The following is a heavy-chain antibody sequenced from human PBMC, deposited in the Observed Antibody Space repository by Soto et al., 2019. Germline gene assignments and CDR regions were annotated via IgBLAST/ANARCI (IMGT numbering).Heavy chain of an antibody. D-gene: IGHD1-26*01. CDR2: VSGNGGST. V-gene: IGHV3-23*01. Sequence: GGSLRLSCAASGFTFGTFAMSWVRLAPGKGLEWVSSVSGNGGSTYYADSVKGRFTITRDNSKSTLYLQMTTLRGEDTAIYYCAKDSVPGPGPYTGAYYSPLHYWGQGTLVTVSS. CDR1: GFTFGTFA. CDR3: AKDSVPGPGPYTGAYYSPLHY. J-gene: IGHJ4*02.